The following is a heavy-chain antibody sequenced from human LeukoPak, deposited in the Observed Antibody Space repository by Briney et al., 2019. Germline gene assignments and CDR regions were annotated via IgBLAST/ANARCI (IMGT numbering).Heavy chain of an antibody. J-gene: IGHJ4*02. CDR1: GYTFMNYY. V-gene: IGHV1-46*01. CDR2: SNPSGGST. Sequence: ASVKVSCTASGYTFMNYYLHWVRQAPGQGLEWMGTSNPSGGSTTYAQKFQGRVTMTRDTSTSTVHMELSSLRSEDTAVYYCARDQGDWNYDYWGQGTLVTVSS. CDR3: ARDQGDWNYDY. D-gene: IGHD1-7*01.